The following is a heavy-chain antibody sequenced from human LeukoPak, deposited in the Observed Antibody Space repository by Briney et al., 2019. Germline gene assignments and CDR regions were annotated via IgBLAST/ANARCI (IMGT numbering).Heavy chain of an antibody. D-gene: IGHD3/OR15-3a*01. CDR3: AKALDIPSTLNDPFDI. CDR2: MNPNSDST. V-gene: IGHV1-8*03. J-gene: IGHJ3*02. CDR1: GYTFSSYD. Sequence: ASVKVSCKASGYTFSSYDINWVRQASGQGLEWMGWMNPNSDSTGYSQKFRGRLTFTWNKSINTAYMELSSLGSEDTAVYYCAKALDIPSTLNDPFDIWGQGTMVTVSS.